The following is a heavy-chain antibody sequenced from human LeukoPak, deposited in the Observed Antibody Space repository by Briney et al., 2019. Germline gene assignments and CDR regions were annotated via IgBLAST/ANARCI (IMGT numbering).Heavy chain of an antibody. Sequence: GGSLRLSCAASGFTFDDYTMHWVRHAPGKGLEWVSLISWDGGSTYYAGSVKGRFTISRDNSKNSLYLQMNSLRTEDTALYYCAKDEGVGGRGSAFDYWGQGTLVTVSS. V-gene: IGHV3-43*01. CDR3: AKDEGVGGRGSAFDY. J-gene: IGHJ4*02. CDR2: ISWDGGST. CDR1: GFTFDDYT. D-gene: IGHD3-10*01.